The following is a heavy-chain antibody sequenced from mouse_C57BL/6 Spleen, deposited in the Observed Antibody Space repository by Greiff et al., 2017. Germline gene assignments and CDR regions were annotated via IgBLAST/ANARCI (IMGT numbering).Heavy chain of an antibody. Sequence: EVQGVESGGGLVKPGGSLKLSCAASGFTFSRYAMSWVRQTPEKRLEWVATISDGGSYTYYPDNVKGRFTISRDNAKNNLYLQMSHLKSEDTAMYYCARVHDGGYYAMDYWGQGTSVTVSS. CDR2: ISDGGSYT. V-gene: IGHV5-4*01. CDR1: GFTFSRYA. D-gene: IGHD2-3*01. CDR3: ARVHDGGYYAMDY. J-gene: IGHJ4*01.